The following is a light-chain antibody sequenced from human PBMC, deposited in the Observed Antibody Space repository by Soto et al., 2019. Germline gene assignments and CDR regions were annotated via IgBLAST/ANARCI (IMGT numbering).Light chain of an antibody. CDR3: QTWGTGIVV. CDR2: LNIDGSH. V-gene: IGLV4-69*01. CDR1: SGHSSYA. Sequence: QSVLTQSPSASASLGASVKLTCTLSSGHSSYAIAWHQQQPEKGPRYLMNLNIDGSHTKGDGIPARFSGASSGAARYLTIPSLQSEDEADYYCQTWGTGIVVFGGGTKLTVL. J-gene: IGLJ2*01.